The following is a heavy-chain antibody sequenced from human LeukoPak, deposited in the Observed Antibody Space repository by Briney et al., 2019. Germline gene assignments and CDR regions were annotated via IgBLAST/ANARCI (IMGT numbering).Heavy chain of an antibody. CDR1: GGSISSYY. CDR2: IYYSGST. Sequence: SETLSLTCTVSGGSISSYYWSWIRQPPGKGLEWIGYIYYSGSTYYNPSLKSRVTISVDTSKNQFSLKLSSVTAADTAVYYCARERSDIDAFDIWGQGTMVTVSS. CDR3: ARERSDIDAFDI. J-gene: IGHJ3*02. V-gene: IGHV4-59*12.